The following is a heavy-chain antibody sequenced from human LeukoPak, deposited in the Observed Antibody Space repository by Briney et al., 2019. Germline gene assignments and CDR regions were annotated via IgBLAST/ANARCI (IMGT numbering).Heavy chain of an antibody. CDR3: ARGMGGWYYFDY. V-gene: IGHV3-11*06. CDR1: GFTFSDYY. Sequence: GGSLRLSCAASGFTFSDYYMSWIRQAPGKGLEWVSYISSSSSYTNYADSVKGRFTISRDNAKNSLYLQMNSLRAEDTALYYCARGMGGWYYFDYGGQGTLVSVSS. J-gene: IGHJ4*02. D-gene: IGHD2-15*01. CDR2: ISSSSSYT.